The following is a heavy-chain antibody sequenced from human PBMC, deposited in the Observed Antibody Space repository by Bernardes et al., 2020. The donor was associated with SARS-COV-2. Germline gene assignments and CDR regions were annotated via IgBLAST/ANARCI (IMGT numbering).Heavy chain of an antibody. D-gene: IGHD3-16*02. J-gene: IGHJ6*02. CDR1: GFTFSSYG. Sequence: GGSLRLSCAASGFTFSSYGMHWVRQAPGKGLEWVAVIWYDGSNKYYADSVKGRFTISRDNSKNTLYLQMNSLRAEETAVYYCARTLSYYYGMDVWGQGTTVTVSS. CDR2: IWYDGSNK. CDR3: ARTLSYYYGMDV. V-gene: IGHV3-33*01.